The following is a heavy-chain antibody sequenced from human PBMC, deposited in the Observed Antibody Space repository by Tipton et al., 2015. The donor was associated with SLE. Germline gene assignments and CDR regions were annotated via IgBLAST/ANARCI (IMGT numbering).Heavy chain of an antibody. CDR2: IYYSGST. CDR3: ATTRAFSAYDWDS. Sequence: TLSLTCTVSGGSVSSGSYYWSWIRQPPGKGLEWIGYIYYSGSTNYNPSLKSRVTISVDTSKNQFSLKLDSVTAADTAVYYCATTRAFSAYDWDSWGQGTLVTVSS. V-gene: IGHV4-61*01. D-gene: IGHD5-12*01. CDR1: GGSVSSGSYY. J-gene: IGHJ4*02.